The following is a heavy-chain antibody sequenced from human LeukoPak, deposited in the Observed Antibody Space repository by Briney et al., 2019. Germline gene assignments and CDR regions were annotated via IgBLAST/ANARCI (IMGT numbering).Heavy chain of an antibody. V-gene: IGHV3-23*01. CDR2: ISGSGGST. CDR3: AKSGMGEILNDY. Sequence: PGGSLRLSCTASGFTFGDYAMSWVRQAPGKGLEWVSAISGSGGSTYYADSVKGRFTISRDNSKNTLYLQMNSLRAEDTAVYYCAKSGMGEILNDYWGQGTLVTVSS. D-gene: IGHD1-26*01. CDR1: GFTFGDYA. J-gene: IGHJ4*02.